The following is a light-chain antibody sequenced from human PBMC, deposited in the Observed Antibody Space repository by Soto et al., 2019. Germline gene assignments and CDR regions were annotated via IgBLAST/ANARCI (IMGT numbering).Light chain of an antibody. J-gene: IGKJ1*01. CDR3: LQHSSYPWT. CDR2: KAS. CDR1: QSISSW. Sequence: DIQMTQSPSTLSASVGDRVTITCRASQSISSWLAWYQQKPGKAPKLLIYKASSLESGVPSRFGGSGSGTEFTLTISSLQPEDFATYYCLQHSSYPWTFGQGTKVDIK. V-gene: IGKV1-5*03.